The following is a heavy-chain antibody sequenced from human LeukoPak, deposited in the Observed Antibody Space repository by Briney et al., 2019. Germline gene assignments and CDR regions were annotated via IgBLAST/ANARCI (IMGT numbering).Heavy chain of an antibody. CDR1: GFTFSSYG. CDR3: AKADVVVPAAMEGWFDP. Sequence: GGSLRLSCAASGFTFSSYGMHWVRQAPGKGLEWVAFIRYDGSNKYYADSVKGRFTTSRDNSKNTLYLQMNSLRAEDTAVYYCAKADVVVPAAMEGWFDPWGQGTLVTVSS. D-gene: IGHD2-2*01. CDR2: IRYDGSNK. V-gene: IGHV3-30*02. J-gene: IGHJ5*02.